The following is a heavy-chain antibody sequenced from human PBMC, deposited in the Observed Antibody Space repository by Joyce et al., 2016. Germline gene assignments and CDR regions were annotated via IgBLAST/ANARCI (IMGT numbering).Heavy chain of an antibody. V-gene: IGHV3-30-3*01. CDR2: ISYVGNNK. Sequence: QVYLVESGGGVVQPGGSLRLSCAASGFTFNSYDMNWVRQAPGKGLEWVAGISYVGNNKDYIDSVKGRFTISRDNSKRTLYLQMNSLRPEDTAVYYCASEGIWGQETLVTVSS. J-gene: IGHJ4*02. CDR3: ASEGI. D-gene: IGHD6-13*01. CDR1: GFTFNSYD.